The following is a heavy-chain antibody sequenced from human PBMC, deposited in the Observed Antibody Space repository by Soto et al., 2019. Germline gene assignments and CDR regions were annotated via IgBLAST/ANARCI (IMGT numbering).Heavy chain of an antibody. D-gene: IGHD6-19*01. V-gene: IGHV4-34*01. CDR3: ARAAAMAGITNVVDS. CDR1: GGYFSGYY. CDR2: INHRGST. Sequence: SEALSLTCAVYGGYFSGYYWSWFRQPPGKGLEWIAEINHRGSTNYNPSLKSRVTISVDTSKNQFSLNLSSMTAADTAVYYCARAAAMAGITNVVDSWGQGTLVTVS. J-gene: IGHJ4*02.